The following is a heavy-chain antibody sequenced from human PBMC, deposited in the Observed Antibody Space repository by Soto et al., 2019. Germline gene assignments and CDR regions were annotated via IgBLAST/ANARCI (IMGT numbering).Heavy chain of an antibody. CDR3: ARDIAAAGPGNNWFDP. Sequence: ASVKVSCKASGYTFTSYYTHWVRQAPGQGLEWMGIINPSGGSTSYAQKFQGRVTMTRDTSTSTVYMELSSLRSEDTAVYYCARDIAAAGPGNNWFDPWGQGTLVTVSS. V-gene: IGHV1-46*01. CDR2: INPSGGST. D-gene: IGHD6-13*01. CDR1: GYTFTSYY. J-gene: IGHJ5*02.